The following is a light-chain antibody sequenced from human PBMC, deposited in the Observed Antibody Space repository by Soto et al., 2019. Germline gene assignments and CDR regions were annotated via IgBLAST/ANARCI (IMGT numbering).Light chain of an antibody. CDR2: TTS. CDR1: QSISSY. Sequence: DIQMTQSPSSLSASVGDRVTITCRASQSISSYLNWYQQKPGKAPNLLIYTTSSVQSGVPSRFSGSGSGTDFTLTISSLQPEDFTTYYCQQSYSAPLTFGGGTKVEI. V-gene: IGKV1-39*01. J-gene: IGKJ4*01. CDR3: QQSYSAPLT.